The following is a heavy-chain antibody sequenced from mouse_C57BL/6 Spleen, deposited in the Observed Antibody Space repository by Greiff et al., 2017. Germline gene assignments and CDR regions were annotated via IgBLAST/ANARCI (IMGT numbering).Heavy chain of an antibody. CDR1: GFTFSDYG. Sequence: EVQLQESGGGLVKPGGSLKLSCAASGFTFSDYGMHWVRQAPEKGLEWVAYISSGSSTIYYADTVKGRFTISRDNAKNTLFLQMTSLRSEDTAMYYCAKGPYYYGSSFYAMDYWGQGTSVTVSS. J-gene: IGHJ4*01. V-gene: IGHV5-17*01. CDR3: AKGPYYYGSSFYAMDY. CDR2: ISSGSSTI. D-gene: IGHD1-1*01.